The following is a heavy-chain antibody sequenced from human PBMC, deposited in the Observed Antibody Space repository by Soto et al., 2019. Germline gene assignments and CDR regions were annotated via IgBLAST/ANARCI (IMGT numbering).Heavy chain of an antibody. D-gene: IGHD6-13*01. V-gene: IGHV3-23*01. J-gene: IGHJ4*02. CDR1: GFTFSSYA. CDR2: ISGSGGST. Sequence: GGSLRLSCAASGFTFSSYAMSWVRQAPGKGLEWVSAISGSGGSTYYADSVKGRFTISRDNSKNTLHLQMNSLRAEDTAVYYCANGNSSSWYVWVYWGQGTLVTVSS. CDR3: ANGNSSSWYVWVY.